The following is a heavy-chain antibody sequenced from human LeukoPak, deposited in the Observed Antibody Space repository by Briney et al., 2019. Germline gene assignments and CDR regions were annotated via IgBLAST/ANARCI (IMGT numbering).Heavy chain of an antibody. D-gene: IGHD1-26*01. CDR2: IYHSGST. J-gene: IGHJ6*04. Sequence: SQTLSLTCAVSGGSISSGGYSWSWIRQPPGKGLEWIGYIYHSGSTNYNPSLKSRVTISVDTSKNQFSLKLSSVTAADTAVYYCARQSEVGATDVWGKGTTVTVSS. CDR3: ARQSEVGATDV. CDR1: GGSISSGGYS. V-gene: IGHV4-30-2*01.